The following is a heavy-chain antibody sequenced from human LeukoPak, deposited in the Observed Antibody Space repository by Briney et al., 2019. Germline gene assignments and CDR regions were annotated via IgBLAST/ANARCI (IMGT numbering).Heavy chain of an antibody. CDR2: ISYDGSNK. D-gene: IGHD2-15*01. CDR3: AKDLYPTGSGGLDY. J-gene: IGHJ4*02. Sequence: PGGSLRLSCAASGFTFSGYGMHWVRQAPGKGLEWVAVISYDGSNKYYADSVKGRFTISRDNSKNTLYLQMNSLRAEDTAVYYCAKDLYPTGSGGLDYWGQGTLVTVSS. CDR1: GFTFSGYG. V-gene: IGHV3-30*18.